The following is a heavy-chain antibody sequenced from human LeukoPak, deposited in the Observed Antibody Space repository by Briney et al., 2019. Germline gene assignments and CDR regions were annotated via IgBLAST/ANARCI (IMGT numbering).Heavy chain of an antibody. Sequence: ASVKVSCKASGYTFTSYYMHWVRQAPGQGLEWMGIINPSGGSTSYAQKFQGRVTMTRDTSTSTVYMELSSLRSEDTAVYYCARGPGGYNAKKRASLDYWGQGTLVTVSS. CDR2: INPSGGST. D-gene: IGHD5-24*01. CDR1: GYTFTSYY. CDR3: ARGPGGYNAKKRASLDY. J-gene: IGHJ4*02. V-gene: IGHV1-46*01.